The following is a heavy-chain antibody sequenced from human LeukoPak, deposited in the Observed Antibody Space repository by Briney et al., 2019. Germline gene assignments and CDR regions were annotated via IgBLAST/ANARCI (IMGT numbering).Heavy chain of an antibody. CDR3: AKTMSPYYYDSSGF. CDR1: GFTFSSYG. Sequence: GGSLRLSCAASGFTFSSYGMHWVRQAPGKGLEWVSFIRYDGSNKYYADSVKGRFTISRDNSENTLYLQMNSLRAEDTAVYYCAKTMSPYYYDSSGFWGQGTLVTVSS. CDR2: IRYDGSNK. J-gene: IGHJ4*02. V-gene: IGHV3-30*02. D-gene: IGHD3-22*01.